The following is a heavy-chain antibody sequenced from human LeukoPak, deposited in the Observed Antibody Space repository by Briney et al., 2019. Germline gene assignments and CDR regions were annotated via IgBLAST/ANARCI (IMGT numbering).Heavy chain of an antibody. CDR2: ISSSSSTI. CDR1: GFTFSSYS. D-gene: IGHD3-10*01. Sequence: GGSLRLSCGASGFTFSSYSMNWVRRAPGKGLEWVSYISSSSSTIYYADSVKGRFTISRDNAKNSLYLQMNSLRAEDTAVYYCARDSVLLWFGELPDYWGQGTLVTVSS. V-gene: IGHV3-48*01. J-gene: IGHJ4*02. CDR3: ARDSVLLWFGELPDY.